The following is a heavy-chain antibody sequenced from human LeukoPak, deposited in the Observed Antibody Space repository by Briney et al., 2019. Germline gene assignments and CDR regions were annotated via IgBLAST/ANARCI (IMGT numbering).Heavy chain of an antibody. D-gene: IGHD3-22*01. J-gene: IGHJ4*02. Sequence: SETLSLTCAVYGGSFSGYYWSWIRQPPGKGLEWIGSIYYSGSTYYNPSLKSRVTISVDTSKNQFSLKLSSVTAADTAVYYCARRALNYYDSSGYYRTYYFDYWGQGTLVTVSS. CDR3: ARRALNYYDSSGYYRTYYFDY. V-gene: IGHV4-34*01. CDR1: GGSFSGYY. CDR2: IYYSGST.